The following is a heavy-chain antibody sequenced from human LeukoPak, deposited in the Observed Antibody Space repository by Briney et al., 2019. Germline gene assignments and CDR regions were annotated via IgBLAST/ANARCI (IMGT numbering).Heavy chain of an antibody. CDR1: GGSISSGGYY. D-gene: IGHD3-22*01. V-gene: IGHV4-31*03. Sequence: PSATLSLTCTVSGGSISSGGYYWSWIRQHPGKGLEWIGYIYYSGSTYYNPSLKSRVTISVDTSKNQFSLKLSSVTAADTAVYYCARANYYDSSGLIDPWGQGTLVTVSS. J-gene: IGHJ5*02. CDR3: ARANYYDSSGLIDP. CDR2: IYYSGST.